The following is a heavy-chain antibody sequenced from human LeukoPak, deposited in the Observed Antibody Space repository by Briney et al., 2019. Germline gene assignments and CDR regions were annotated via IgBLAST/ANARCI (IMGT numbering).Heavy chain of an antibody. CDR2: ISAYNGNT. V-gene: IGHV1-18*04. J-gene: IGHJ4*02. D-gene: IGHD2-15*01. CDR1: GYTFTSYG. CDR3: GRVLCTGGSCPADY. Sequence: ASVKVSCKASGYTFTSYGISWVRQAPGQGLEWMGWISAYNGNTNYAQKLQGRVTMTTDTSTSTAYMELRSLRSDDTAVYYCGRVLCTGGSCPADYWGQGTLVTVSS.